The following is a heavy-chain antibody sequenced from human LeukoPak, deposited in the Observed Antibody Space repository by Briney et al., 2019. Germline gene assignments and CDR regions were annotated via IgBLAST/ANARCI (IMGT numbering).Heavy chain of an antibody. CDR2: ISFDGRQR. D-gene: IGHD5-24*01. V-gene: IGHV3-30*04. CDR3: AKGGDGKIPFDN. CDR1: GFTFSDYA. J-gene: IGHJ4*02. Sequence: RALRLSCSASGFTFSDYAMHWVRQAPGKGVEGVAIISFDGRQRHFGDSVRGRFTFSRDDSENTLFLQMNSLKTEDTALSFCAKGGDGKIPFDNWGQGTLVTVSS.